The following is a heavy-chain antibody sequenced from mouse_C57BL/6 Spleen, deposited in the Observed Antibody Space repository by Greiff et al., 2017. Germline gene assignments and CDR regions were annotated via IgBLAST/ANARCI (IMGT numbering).Heavy chain of an antibody. CDR1: GYTFTSYW. CDR3: ARGGYGPYYFDY. J-gene: IGHJ2*01. V-gene: IGHV1-61*01. D-gene: IGHD1-1*01. Sequence: VQLQQPGAELVRPGSSVKLSCKASGYTFTSYWMDWVKQRPGQGLEWIGNIYPSDSETHYNQKFKDKATLTVDKSSRTAYMQLSSLTSEDSAVYYCARGGYGPYYFDYWGQGTTLTVSS. CDR2: IYPSDSET.